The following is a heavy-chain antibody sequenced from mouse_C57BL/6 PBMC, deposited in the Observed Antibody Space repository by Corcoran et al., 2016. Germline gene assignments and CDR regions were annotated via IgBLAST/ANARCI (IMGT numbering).Heavy chain of an antibody. V-gene: IGHV14-3*01. CDR1: GFNIKNTY. D-gene: IGHD2-1*01. J-gene: IGHJ4*01. CDR3: AIPLYGNYLPDAMDY. Sequence: EVQLQQSVAELVSPGASVMLSCTASGFNIKNTYMHWVKQRPEQGLEWIGRIDPANGNTKYAPKFQGKATITADTSSNTAYLQLSSLTSEDTAIYYGAIPLYGNYLPDAMDYWGQGTSVTVSS. CDR2: IDPANGNT.